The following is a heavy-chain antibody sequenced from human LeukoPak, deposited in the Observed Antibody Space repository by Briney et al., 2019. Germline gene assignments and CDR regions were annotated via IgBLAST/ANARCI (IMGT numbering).Heavy chain of an antibody. CDR2: IYYSGST. CDR1: GGSISGYY. D-gene: IGHD3-10*01. J-gene: IGHJ6*03. V-gene: IGHV4-59*01. CDR3: ARVYGSGSYSNFYYYYMGV. Sequence: SETLSLTCTVSGGSISGYYWSWIRQPPGKGLEWIGYIYYSGSTNYNPSLKSRVTISVDTSKNQFSLKLSSVTAADTAVYYCARVYGSGSYSNFYYYYMGVWGKGTTVTVSS.